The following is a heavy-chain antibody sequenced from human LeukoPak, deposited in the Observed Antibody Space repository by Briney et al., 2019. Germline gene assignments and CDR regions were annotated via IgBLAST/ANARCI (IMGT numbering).Heavy chain of an antibody. CDR3: ARDYYYDSSGYLDY. D-gene: IGHD3-22*01. V-gene: IGHV3-30-3*01. CDR2: ISYDGSNK. CDR1: GFTFSSYA. J-gene: IGHJ4*02. Sequence: PGRSLRLSCAASGFTFSSYAMHWVRQAPGKGLEWVAVISYDGSNKYYADSVKGRFTISRDNSKNTLYLQMNSLRAEDTAVYYCARDYYYDSSGYLDYWGQGTLVTVSS.